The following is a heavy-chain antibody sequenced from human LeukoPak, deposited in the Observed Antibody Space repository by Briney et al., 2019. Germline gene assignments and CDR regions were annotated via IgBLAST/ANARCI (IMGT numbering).Heavy chain of an antibody. J-gene: IGHJ6*02. V-gene: IGHV4-34*01. D-gene: IGHD3-10*01. CDR3: ARGLTLLWFGEHYYYYGMDV. CDR2: INHSGST. CDR1: GGSFSGYY. Sequence: SETLSLTCAVYGGSFSGYYWSWIRQPPGKGLEWIGEINHSGSTNYNPSLKSRVTISVDTSKNQFSLKLSSVTAADTAVYYCARGLTLLWFGEHYYYYGMDVWGQGTTVTVSS.